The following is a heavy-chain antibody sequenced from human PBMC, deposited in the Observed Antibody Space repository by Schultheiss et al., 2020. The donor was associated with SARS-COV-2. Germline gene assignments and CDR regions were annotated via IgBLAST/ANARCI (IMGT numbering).Heavy chain of an antibody. CDR3: TTDPGDIVVVPAAIGVYYYMDV. CDR2: ISGSGGST. J-gene: IGHJ6*03. V-gene: IGHV3-23*01. CDR1: GFTFSSYW. D-gene: IGHD2-2*01. Sequence: GGSLRLSCAASGFTFSSYWMHWVRQAPGKGLEWVSAISGSGGSTYYADSVKGRFTISRDDSKNTLYLQMNSLKTEDTAVYYCTTDPGDIVVVPAAIGVYYYMDVWGKGTTVTVSS.